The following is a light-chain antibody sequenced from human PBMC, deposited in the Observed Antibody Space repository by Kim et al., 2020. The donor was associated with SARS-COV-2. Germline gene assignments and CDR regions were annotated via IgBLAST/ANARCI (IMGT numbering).Light chain of an antibody. Sequence: QSVLTQPPSVSGTPGQRVTISCSGSSSNLGTNSVHWYQQFPGTAPEVLIYKNNQRPSGVPDRFSGSKSGTSASLAISGLQSEDEGDYYYAGWDDNLNAEVFGGGTKLTVL. V-gene: IGLV1-44*01. J-gene: IGLJ3*02. CDR2: KNN. CDR1: SSNLGTNS. CDR3: AGWDDNLNAEV.